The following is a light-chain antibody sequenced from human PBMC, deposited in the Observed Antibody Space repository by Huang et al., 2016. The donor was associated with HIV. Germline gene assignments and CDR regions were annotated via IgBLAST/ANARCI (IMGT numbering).Light chain of an antibody. CDR2: HAT. CDR3: QQYKTYPPT. CDR1: QDISFY. J-gene: IGKJ1*01. Sequence: DIQMTQSPSSLSASVGDRVTLTCRASQDISFYLNWIQQKPGKAPKSLIYHATSLQTGVPSRFRGSGSGTAFALTISGLQPEDFGTYYCQQYKTYPPTFGQGTMVE. V-gene: IGKV1-16*01.